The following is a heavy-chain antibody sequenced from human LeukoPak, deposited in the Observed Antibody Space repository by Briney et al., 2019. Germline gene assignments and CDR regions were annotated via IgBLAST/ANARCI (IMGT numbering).Heavy chain of an antibody. V-gene: IGHV4-39*07. D-gene: IGHD6-13*01. J-gene: IGHJ4*02. CDR3: AKYSSSWDGEWGLDY. CDR2: ISYSGST. CDR1: GGSISSTRYY. Sequence: SETLSLTCTVSGGSISSTRYYWGWIRQPPGKGLEWLGSISYSGSTYYNPSLKGRVTISADTSKNQFSLNLNSVTAADTAVYYCAKYSSSWDGEWGLDYWGQGTLVTVSS.